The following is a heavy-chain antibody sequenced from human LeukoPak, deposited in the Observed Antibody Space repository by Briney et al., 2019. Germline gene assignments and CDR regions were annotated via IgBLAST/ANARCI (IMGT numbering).Heavy chain of an antibody. J-gene: IGHJ4*02. V-gene: IGHV4-4*07. CDR3: ARGRGSYYDQYYFDY. CDR1: GGSISSYY. Sequence: PSETLSLTCTVSGGSISSYYWNWVRQPAGKGLEWIASIFYSGNSYYNPSLKSRVTISVDTSQTQFSLKLSSVTAADTAVYFCARGRGSYYDQYYFDYWGQGTLATVSS. D-gene: IGHD3-22*01. CDR2: IFYSGNS.